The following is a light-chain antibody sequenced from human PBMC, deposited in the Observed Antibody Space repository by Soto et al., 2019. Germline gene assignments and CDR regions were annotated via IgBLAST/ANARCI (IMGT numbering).Light chain of an antibody. CDR1: QSISSK. V-gene: IGKV3-20*01. Sequence: IVMTQSPATLSVSPGERATLSCRASQSISSKLAWYQQKPGQAPRLLIYGASTRATGIPDRFSGSGSGTDFTLTISRLEPEDFAVYYCQQYGSSPPLTFGGGTKVEIK. CDR3: QQYGSSPPLT. CDR2: GAS. J-gene: IGKJ4*01.